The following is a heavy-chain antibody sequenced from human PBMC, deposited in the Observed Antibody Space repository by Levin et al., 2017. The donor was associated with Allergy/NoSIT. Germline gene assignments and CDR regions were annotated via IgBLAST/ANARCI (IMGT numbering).Heavy chain of an antibody. J-gene: IGHJ6*03. Sequence: GGSLRLSCAASGFTVSNNYMSWVRQAPGKGLEWVSLIYRGGTTYYADSVKGRFTISRDNSNNTLYLQMNSLRAEDTAVYYCARRYYGLGTYYMDVWGKGTTVTVAS. CDR3: ARRYYGLGTYYMDV. CDR2: IYRGGTT. D-gene: IGHD3-10*01. V-gene: IGHV3-66*01. CDR1: GFTVSNNY.